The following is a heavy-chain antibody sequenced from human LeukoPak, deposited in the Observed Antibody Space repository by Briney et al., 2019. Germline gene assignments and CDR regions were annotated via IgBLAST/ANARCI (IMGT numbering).Heavy chain of an antibody. Sequence: GSLRLSCAASGFTFRDYYMSWIRQAPGKGLEWIGEINHSGSTNYNPSLKSRVTISVDTSKNQFSLKLSSVTAADTAVYYCARGGYCSGGSCYFGYWGQGTLVTVSS. V-gene: IGHV4-34*01. CDR1: GFTFRDYY. J-gene: IGHJ4*02. CDR2: INHSGST. D-gene: IGHD2-15*01. CDR3: ARGGYCSGGSCYFGY.